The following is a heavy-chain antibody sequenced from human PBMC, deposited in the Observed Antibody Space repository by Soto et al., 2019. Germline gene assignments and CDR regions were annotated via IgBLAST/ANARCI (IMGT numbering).Heavy chain of an antibody. D-gene: IGHD3-3*01. CDR1: GYTFTSYY. CDR3: ARGPDYDFWSGPTQSLFDY. J-gene: IGHJ4*02. CDR2: INPSGGST. V-gene: IGHV1-46*01. Sequence: ASVKVSCKASGYTFTSYYMHWVRQAPGQGLEWMGIINPSGGSTSYAQKFQGRVTMTRDTSTDTAYMELSSLRAEDTAVYYCARGPDYDFWSGPTQSLFDYWGQGTLVTVSS.